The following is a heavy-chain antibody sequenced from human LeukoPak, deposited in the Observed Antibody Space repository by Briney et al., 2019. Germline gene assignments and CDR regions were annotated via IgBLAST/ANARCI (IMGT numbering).Heavy chain of an antibody. D-gene: IGHD2-2*01. J-gene: IGHJ5*02. CDR1: GFTFSSYA. V-gene: IGHV4-34*01. CDR2: INHSGST. CDR3: ARHRGYCSSTSCRGNWFDP. Sequence: GSLRLSCAASGFTFSSYAMSWIRQPPGKGLEWIGEINHSGSTNYNPSLKSRVTISVDTSKNQFSLKLSSVTAADTAVYYCARHRGYCSSTSCRGNWFDPWGQGTLVTVSS.